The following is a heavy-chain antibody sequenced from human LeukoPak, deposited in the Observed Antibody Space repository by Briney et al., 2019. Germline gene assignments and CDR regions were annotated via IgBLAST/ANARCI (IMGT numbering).Heavy chain of an antibody. CDR2: INPNSGGT. V-gene: IGHV1-2*06. J-gene: IGHJ6*02. CDR1: GYTFTGYY. D-gene: IGHD6-13*01. CDR3: AREDSSSWLVGYYYGMDV. Sequence: APVKVSCKASGYTFTGYYMHWVRQAPGQGLGWMGRINPNSGGTNYAQKFQGRVTMTRDTSISTAYMELSRLRSDDTAVYYCAREDSSSWLVGYYYGMDVWGQGTTVTVSS.